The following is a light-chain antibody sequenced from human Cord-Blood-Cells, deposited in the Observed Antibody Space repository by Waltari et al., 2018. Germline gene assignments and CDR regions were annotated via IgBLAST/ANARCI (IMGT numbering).Light chain of an antibody. CDR3: SSYTSSSTYV. J-gene: IGLJ1*01. Sequence: QSALTQPASVSGSPGQSITIPCPGTSSDVGGYNYVPWYQQHPGKATKLMIYDVSNRPSGVSKRFSGSKSGNTASLTISGLQAEDEADYYCSSYTSSSTYVFGTGTKVTVL. CDR1: SSDVGGYNY. V-gene: IGLV2-14*01. CDR2: DVS.